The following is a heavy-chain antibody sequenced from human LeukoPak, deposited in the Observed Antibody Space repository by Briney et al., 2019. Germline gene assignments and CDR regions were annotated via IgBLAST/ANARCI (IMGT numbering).Heavy chain of an antibody. CDR1: GFTFSSYA. CDR3: AKNPAAGSYYYMDV. J-gene: IGHJ6*03. Sequence: GGSLRLSCAASGFTFSSYAMSWVRQAPGKGLEWVSAISGSGGSTYYADSVEGRFTISRDNSKNTLYLQMNSLRAEDTAVYYCAKNPAAGSYYYMDVWGKGTTVTVSS. D-gene: IGHD6-13*01. CDR2: ISGSGGST. V-gene: IGHV3-23*01.